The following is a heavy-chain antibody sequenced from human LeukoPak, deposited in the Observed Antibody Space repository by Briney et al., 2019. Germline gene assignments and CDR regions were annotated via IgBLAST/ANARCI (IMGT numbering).Heavy chain of an antibody. CDR1: GGSISSGDYY. CDR3: ARVPRGGYFDY. Sequence: SETLSLTCTVSGGSISSGDYYWSWIRQPPGKCLEWIGYIYYSGSTYYNPSLKSRVTISVDTSKNQFSLKLSSVTAADTAVYYCARVPRGGYFDYWGQGTLVTVSS. J-gene: IGHJ4*02. V-gene: IGHV4-30-4*08. D-gene: IGHD3-16*01. CDR2: IYYSGST.